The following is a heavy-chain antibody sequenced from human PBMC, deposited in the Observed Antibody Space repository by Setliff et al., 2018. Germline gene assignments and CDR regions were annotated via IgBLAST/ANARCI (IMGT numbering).Heavy chain of an antibody. CDR2: INLHGGGT. CDR3: ARGRIGSTWTGDY. CDR1: GFTFTDHY. V-gene: IGHV1-2*02. D-gene: IGHD2-2*01. Sequence: ASVKVSCKASGFTFTDHYMHWVRQAPGQGLEWMVWINLHGGGTNYAQNFQGRVTMTMDTSISPAYMELSGLRSDDTALYYCARGRIGSTWTGDYWGQGALVTVSS. J-gene: IGHJ4*02.